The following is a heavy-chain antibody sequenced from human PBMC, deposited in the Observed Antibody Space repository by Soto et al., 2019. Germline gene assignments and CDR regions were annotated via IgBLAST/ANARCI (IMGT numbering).Heavy chain of an antibody. CDR2: MNPNSGNT. CDR1: GYTFTSYD. V-gene: IGHV1-8*01. Sequence: GASVKVSCKASGYTFTSYDINWVRQATGQGLEWMGWMNPNSGNTGYAQKFQGRVTMTRNTSISTAYMELSSLRSEDTAVYYCARGLPSFGEPKSSFDYWGQGTLVTVSS. CDR3: ARGLPSFGEPKSSFDY. D-gene: IGHD3-10*01. J-gene: IGHJ4*02.